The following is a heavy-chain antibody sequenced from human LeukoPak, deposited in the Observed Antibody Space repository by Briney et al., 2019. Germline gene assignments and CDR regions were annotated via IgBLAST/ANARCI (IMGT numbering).Heavy chain of an antibody. D-gene: IGHD6-13*01. CDR3: AKPSSSSWYEQPFDP. CDR1: GFTFSSYG. CDR2: IRYDGSNK. V-gene: IGHV3-30*02. Sequence: GGSLRLSCAASGFTFSSYGMHWVRQAPGKGLEWVAFIRYDGSNKYYADSVKGRFTISRDNSKNTLYLQMNSLRAEDTAVYYCAKPSSSSWYEQPFDPWGQGTLVTVSS. J-gene: IGHJ5*02.